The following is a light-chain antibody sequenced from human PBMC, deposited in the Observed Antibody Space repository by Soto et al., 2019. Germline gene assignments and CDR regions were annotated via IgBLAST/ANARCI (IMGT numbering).Light chain of an antibody. J-gene: IGKJ1*01. Sequence: EIVLTQSPVALSLSPGERATLSCRASQSVSSTVLTWYQQKPGQAPRLLIYGVSSRATGIPDRFSGSGSGTDFTLTIRRLEPEDFAVYYCQQYGSSYPWTFGQGTKVEIK. CDR2: GVS. V-gene: IGKV3-20*01. CDR3: QQYGSSYPWT. CDR1: QSVSSTV.